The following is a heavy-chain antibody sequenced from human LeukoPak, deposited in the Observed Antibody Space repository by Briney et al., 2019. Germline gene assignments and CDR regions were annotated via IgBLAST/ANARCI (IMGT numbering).Heavy chain of an antibody. CDR1: GYSFTNYW. V-gene: IGHV5-51*01. CDR2: IYPGDSDT. Sequence: GESLKISCQASGYSFTNYWIGWVRQTPGKGLECMGIIYPGDSDTRYSPSFQGRVTISADKSISTAYLQWSSLKASDTAMYYCARRDMATNTPFDYWGQGTLVTVSS. J-gene: IGHJ4*02. D-gene: IGHD5-24*01. CDR3: ARRDMATNTPFDY.